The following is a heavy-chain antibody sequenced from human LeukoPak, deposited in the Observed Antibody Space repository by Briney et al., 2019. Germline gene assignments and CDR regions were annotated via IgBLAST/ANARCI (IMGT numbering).Heavy chain of an antibody. CDR2: INHSGST. J-gene: IGHJ2*01. CDR1: GGSFSGYY. D-gene: IGHD5-18*01. CDR3: ARDVGGYRYGYRPTELYWYFDL. V-gene: IGHV4-34*01. Sequence: SETLSLTCAVYGGSFSGYYWGWIRQPPGKGLEWIGEINHSGSTNYNPSLKSRVTISVDTSKNQFSLKLSSVTAADTAVYYCARDVGGYRYGYRPTELYWYFDLWGRGTLVTVSS.